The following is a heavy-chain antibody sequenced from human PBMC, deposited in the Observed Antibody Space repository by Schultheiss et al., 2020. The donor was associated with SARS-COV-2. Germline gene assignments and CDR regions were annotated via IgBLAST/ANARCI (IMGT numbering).Heavy chain of an antibody. D-gene: IGHD1-14*01. V-gene: IGHV4-59*08. J-gene: IGHJ4*02. CDR3: ARHVGIDQFDY. CDR2: IYYSGST. CDR1: GGSISSYY. Sequence: SQTLSLTCTVSGGSISSYYWSWIRQPPGKGLEWIGYIYYSGSTNYNPSLKSRVTISVDTSKNQFSLKLSSVTAADTALYSCARHVGIDQFDYWGQGTLVTVSS.